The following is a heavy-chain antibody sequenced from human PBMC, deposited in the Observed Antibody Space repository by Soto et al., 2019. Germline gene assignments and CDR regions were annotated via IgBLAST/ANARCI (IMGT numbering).Heavy chain of an antibody. J-gene: IGHJ4*02. D-gene: IGHD3-22*01. CDR2: ISGSGGST. CDR3: AKDPRGSYYYDSSGSSGFDY. V-gene: IGHV3-23*01. Sequence: HPXGSLRLSCAASGFTFSSYAMSWVRQAPGKGLEWVSAISGSGGSTYYADSVKGRFTISRDNSKNTLYLQMNSLRAEDTAVYYCAKDPRGSYYYDSSGSSGFDYWGQGTLVTVSS. CDR1: GFTFSSYA.